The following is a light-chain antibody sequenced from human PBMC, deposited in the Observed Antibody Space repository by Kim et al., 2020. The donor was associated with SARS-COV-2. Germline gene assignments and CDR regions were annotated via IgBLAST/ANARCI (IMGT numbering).Light chain of an antibody. V-gene: IGKV1D-16*01. J-gene: IGKJ1*01. Sequence: DIQMTQSPSSLSASVGDRVTISCRASQSISTSLDWYQHKPGKAPKLLVYGASSLQSGVPSRFRGSGSGTDFTLTISSLQPEDFATYYCQQYITYPRTFGQGTKVDIK. CDR3: QQYITYPRT. CDR1: QSISTS. CDR2: GAS.